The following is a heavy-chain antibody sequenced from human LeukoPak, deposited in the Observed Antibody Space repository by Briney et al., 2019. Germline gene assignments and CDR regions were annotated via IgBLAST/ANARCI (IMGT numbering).Heavy chain of an antibody. CDR2: IIPIFGTA. D-gene: IGHD1-26*01. CDR1: GGTFSSYA. V-gene: IGHV1-69*13. Sequence: ASVKVSCKASGGTFSSYAISWVRQAPGQGLEWMGGIIPIFGTANYAQKFQGRVTITADESTSTAYMELSSLRSEDTAVYYCARGGLGSYYANYYYYGMDVWGQGTTVTVSS. J-gene: IGHJ6*02. CDR3: ARGGLGSYYANYYYYGMDV.